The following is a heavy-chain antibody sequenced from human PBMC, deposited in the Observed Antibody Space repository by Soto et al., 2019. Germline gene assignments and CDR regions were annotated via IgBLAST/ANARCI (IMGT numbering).Heavy chain of an antibody. D-gene: IGHD6-6*01. CDR3: ARVIAARTYYFDY. CDR1: GGSISSGGYY. CDR2: IYYSGST. J-gene: IGHJ4*02. Sequence: SETLSLTCTVSGGSISSGGYYWSWIRQHPGKGLEWIGYIYYSGSTYYNPSLKSRVTISVDTSKNQFSLKLSSVTAADTAVYYCARVIAARTYYFDYWGQGTLVTVSS. V-gene: IGHV4-31*03.